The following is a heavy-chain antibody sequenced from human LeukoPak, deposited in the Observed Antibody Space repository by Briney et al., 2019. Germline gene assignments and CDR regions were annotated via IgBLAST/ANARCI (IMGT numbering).Heavy chain of an antibody. CDR2: ISAYNGNT. CDR1: GYTFTDYY. D-gene: IGHD5-18*01. J-gene: IGHJ4*02. CDR3: ARGVASYSYGYYFDY. V-gene: IGHV1-18*04. Sequence: ASVKVSCKASGYTFTDYYIHWVRQAPGQGLEWMGWISAYNGNTNYAQKLQGRVTMTTDTSTSTAYMELRSLRSDDTAVYYCARGVASYSYGYYFDYWGQGTLVTVSS.